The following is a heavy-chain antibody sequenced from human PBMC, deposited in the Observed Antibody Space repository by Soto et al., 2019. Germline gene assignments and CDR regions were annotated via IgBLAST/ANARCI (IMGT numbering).Heavy chain of an antibody. CDR3: AREFQLCSGGSCYANWFDH. Sequence: GASVKVSCKASGGTFSSYASSWVRQAPGQGLEWMGGIISIFGTANYAQKFQGRVTINADECTSTAYMELSSLRSEETDVYYCAREFQLCSGGSCYANWFDHWGQGTLVTVSS. CDR2: IISIFGTA. D-gene: IGHD2-15*01. CDR1: GGTFSSYA. V-gene: IGHV1-69*13. J-gene: IGHJ5*02.